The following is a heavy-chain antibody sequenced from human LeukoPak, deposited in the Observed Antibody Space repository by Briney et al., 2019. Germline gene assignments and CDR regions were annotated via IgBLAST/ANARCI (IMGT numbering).Heavy chain of an antibody. D-gene: IGHD3-22*01. J-gene: IGHJ4*02. CDR3: ARAKYYYDSSGYYSAYFDY. CDR1: GFTFSSYG. CDR2: ISYDGSNK. V-gene: IGHV3-30*03. Sequence: GGSLRLSCAASGFTFSSYGMHWVRQAPGKGLEWVAVISYDGSNKYYADSVKGRFTISRDNSKNTLYLQMNSLRAEDTAVYYCARAKYYYDSSGYYSAYFDYWGQGTLVTVSS.